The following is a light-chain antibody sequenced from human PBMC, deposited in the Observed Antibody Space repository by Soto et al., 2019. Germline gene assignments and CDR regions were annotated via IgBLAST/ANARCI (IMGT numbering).Light chain of an antibody. V-gene: IGLV1-40*01. J-gene: IGLJ2*01. CDR1: GSTIGAGYD. CDR3: QSYDSSRSVV. Sequence: QSVLTQPPSVSGAPGQRVTISCTGSGSTIGAGYDVHWYQQLPGTAPRLLIYDNPNRPSGVPDRFSGSKSGTSASLAISGLQDEDEADYYCQSYDSSRSVVFGGGTKLTVL. CDR2: DNP.